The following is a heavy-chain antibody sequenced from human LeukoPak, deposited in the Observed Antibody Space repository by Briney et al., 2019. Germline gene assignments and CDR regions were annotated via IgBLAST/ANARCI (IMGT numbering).Heavy chain of an antibody. CDR1: GYTFTCYY. CDR2: INPNSGGT. D-gene: IGHD2-2*01. J-gene: IGHJ6*02. CDR3: ARDIVVVDSVIRSYYYYGMDV. Sequence: ASVKVSCKASGYTFTCYYMHWVRQAPGQGLEWMGWINPNSGGTNYAQKFQGRVTMTRDTSISTAYMELSRLRSDDTAVYYCARDIVVVDSVIRSYYYYGMDVWGQGTTVTVSS. V-gene: IGHV1-2*02.